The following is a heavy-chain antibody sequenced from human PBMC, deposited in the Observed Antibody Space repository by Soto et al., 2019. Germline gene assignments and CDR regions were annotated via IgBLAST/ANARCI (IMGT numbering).Heavy chain of an antibody. CDR3: AKDRCGARCYYYGMDV. CDR2: ISDSSSTI. V-gene: IGHV3-48*01. J-gene: IGHJ6*02. CDR1: GFTFSTYN. Sequence: PGGSLRLSCAASGFTFSTYNMNWVRQAPGKGLEWVSYISDSSSTIHYADSVKGRFTISRDNAKNSLYLQMNSLRAEDTAVYYCAKDRCGARCYYYGMDVWGQGTTVTVSS. D-gene: IGHD2-21*01.